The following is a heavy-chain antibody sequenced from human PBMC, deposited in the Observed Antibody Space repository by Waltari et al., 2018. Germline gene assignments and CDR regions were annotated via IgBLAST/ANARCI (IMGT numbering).Heavy chain of an antibody. V-gene: IGHV3-49*03. J-gene: IGHJ4*02. Sequence: EVQLVECGGGLVQPGRYLRLYCTAAGFTFGDSAMSWIRKAQGQGLELVGLSRSKAYGGTTEYAASVKGRFTISRDYSKSIAYLQMNSLKTEDTAVYYCTSAPQEGIAVAGSDYWGQGTLVTVSS. CDR3: TSAPQEGIAVAGSDY. CDR1: GFTFGDSA. D-gene: IGHD6-19*01. CDR2: SRSKAYGGTT.